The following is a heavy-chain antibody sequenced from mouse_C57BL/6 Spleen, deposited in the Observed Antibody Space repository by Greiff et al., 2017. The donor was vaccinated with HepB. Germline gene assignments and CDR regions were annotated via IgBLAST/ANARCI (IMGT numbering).Heavy chain of an antibody. CDR1: GYTFTDYE. Sequence: QVHVKQSGAELVRPGASVTLSCKASGYTFTDYEMHWVKQTPVHGLEWIGAIDPETGGTAYNQKFKGKAILTADKSSSTAYMELRSLTSEDSAVYYCTRSHYGNYMDYWGQGTSVTVSS. CDR2: IDPETGGT. D-gene: IGHD2-1*01. CDR3: TRSHYGNYMDY. V-gene: IGHV1-15*01. J-gene: IGHJ4*01.